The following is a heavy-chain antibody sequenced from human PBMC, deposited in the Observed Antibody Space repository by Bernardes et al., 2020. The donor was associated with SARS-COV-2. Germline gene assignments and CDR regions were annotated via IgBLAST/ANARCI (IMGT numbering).Heavy chain of an antibody. Sequence: VGSLRLSCAASGFILTNYWMHWVRQTPGKGLVWVSRMNEDGSITNYADSVKGRFTISRDNAKNTLYLQMNSLRVEDTAVYYCARDFGGNSDYWGQGTLVTVSS. CDR3: ARDFGGNSDY. D-gene: IGHD3-10*01. V-gene: IGHV3-74*01. J-gene: IGHJ4*02. CDR2: MNEDGSIT. CDR1: GFILTNYW.